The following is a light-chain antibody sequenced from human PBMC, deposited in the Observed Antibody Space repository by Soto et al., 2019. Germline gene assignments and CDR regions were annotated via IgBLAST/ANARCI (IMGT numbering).Light chain of an antibody. CDR3: QQYGSTPRT. V-gene: IGKV3-20*01. J-gene: IGKJ1*01. Sequence: ETVLTQSPGTLSLSPGDRATLSCRASPSVSSSYLAWYQQKPGQAPRLLIYDASRRATGIPDRFSGSGSGTDCSLTISRLEPEDFAVYYCQQYGSTPRTFGQGTKVEIK. CDR2: DAS. CDR1: PSVSSSY.